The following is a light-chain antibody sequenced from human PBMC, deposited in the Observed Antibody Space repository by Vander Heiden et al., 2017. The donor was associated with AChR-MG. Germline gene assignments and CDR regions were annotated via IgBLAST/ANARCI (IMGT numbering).Light chain of an antibody. CDR1: QCISRW. J-gene: IGKJ5*01. CDR3: QQYNLYSIT. Sequence: IQMTQSPFTRSASVGYRVSITSRPSQCISRWLDWYQQKPGKAPKLLISKASTLQSGVPSRFSGSGAGTEFTLTISSLQPDDFATYYCQQYNLYSITFGQGTRLEI. V-gene: IGKV1-5*03. CDR2: KAS.